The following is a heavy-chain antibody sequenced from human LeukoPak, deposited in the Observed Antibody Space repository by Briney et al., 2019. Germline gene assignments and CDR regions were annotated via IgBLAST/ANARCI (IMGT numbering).Heavy chain of an antibody. Sequence: SETLSLTCTVSGGSISESSYYWGWIRQPPGKGLVWIGRIYYTGNTYYNPSLKSRVTISVDTSKNQFSLELSSVTAADTAVYYCASQAATTEEPFDFWGQGTLVTVSS. J-gene: IGHJ4*02. CDR1: GGSISESSYY. V-gene: IGHV4-39*07. CDR2: IYYTGNT. CDR3: ASQAATTEEPFDF. D-gene: IGHD6-25*01.